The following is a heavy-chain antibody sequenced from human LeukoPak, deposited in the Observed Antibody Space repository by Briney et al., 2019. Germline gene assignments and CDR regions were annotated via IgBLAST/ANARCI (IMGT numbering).Heavy chain of an antibody. J-gene: IGHJ6*03. CDR2: IRYDGSNK. V-gene: IGHV3-30*02. D-gene: IGHD3-3*01. CDR3: AKDTGLFGVVTFDYMDV. CDR1: GFTFSSYG. Sequence: GGSLRLSCAASGFTFSSYGMHWVRQAPGKGLEWVAFIRYDGSNKYYADSVKGRFTISRDNSKNTLYLQMNSLRAEDTAVYYCAKDTGLFGVVTFDYMDVWGKGTTVTVSS.